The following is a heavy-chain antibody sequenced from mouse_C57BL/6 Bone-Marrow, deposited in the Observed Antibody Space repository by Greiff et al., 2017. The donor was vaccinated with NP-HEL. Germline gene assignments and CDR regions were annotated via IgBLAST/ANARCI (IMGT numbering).Heavy chain of an antibody. CDR1: GYSFTGYY. CDR2: INPSTGGT. Sequence: EVQLQQSGPELVKPGASVKISCKASGYSFTGYYMPWVKQSSEKSLEWIGEINPSTGGTSYNQKFKGKATLTVDKSSSTAYMQLKSLTSEDSAVYYCARWLLPGNYFDYWGQGTTLTVSS. J-gene: IGHJ2*01. CDR3: ARWLLPGNYFDY. V-gene: IGHV1-43*01. D-gene: IGHD2-3*01.